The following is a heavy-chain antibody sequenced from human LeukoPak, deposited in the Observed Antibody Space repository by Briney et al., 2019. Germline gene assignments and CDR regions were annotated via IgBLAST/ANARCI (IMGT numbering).Heavy chain of an antibody. Sequence: GGSLRLSCAASGFAFSAYWMHWVRQAPGKGLGWVSRINEDATTISYADSVKGRFIISRDNSKKSLYLQMNNLRAEDTAVYYCVRDLVFVWTPGDDFDFWGQGTLVTVSS. CDR2: INEDATTI. D-gene: IGHD3-16*01. CDR3: VRDLVFVWTPGDDFDF. CDR1: GFAFSAYW. J-gene: IGHJ4*02. V-gene: IGHV3-74*01.